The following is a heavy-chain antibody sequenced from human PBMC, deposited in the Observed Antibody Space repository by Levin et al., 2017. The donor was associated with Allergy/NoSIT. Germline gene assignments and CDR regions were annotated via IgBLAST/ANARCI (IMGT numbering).Heavy chain of an antibody. J-gene: IGHJ4*02. D-gene: IGHD5-12*01. Sequence: QPGESPKISCAASGFTFSSYAMHWVRQAPGKGLEWVAVISYDGSNKYYADSVKGRFTISRDNSKNTLYLQMNSLRAEDTAVYYCASWGTVATIPGLSLDYWGQGTLVTVSS. CDR3: ASWGTVATIPGLSLDY. CDR2: ISYDGSNK. CDR1: GFTFSSYA. V-gene: IGHV3-30*04.